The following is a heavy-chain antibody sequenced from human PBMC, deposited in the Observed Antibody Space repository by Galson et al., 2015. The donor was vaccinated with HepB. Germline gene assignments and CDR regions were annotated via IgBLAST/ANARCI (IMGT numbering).Heavy chain of an antibody. V-gene: IGHV3-48*02. D-gene: IGHD3-22*01. CDR2: ISSSSSTI. J-gene: IGHJ3*02. Sequence: SVRVSCAASGFTFSSYSMNWVRQAPGQGLERVSYISSSSSTIYYADSVKGRVTISRDNAKNSLYPKMNSLRDEDTAVYYCARDLPYIITMIVVGPGAFDIWGQGTMVTVSS. CDR3: ARDLPYIITMIVVGPGAFDI. CDR1: GFTFSSYS.